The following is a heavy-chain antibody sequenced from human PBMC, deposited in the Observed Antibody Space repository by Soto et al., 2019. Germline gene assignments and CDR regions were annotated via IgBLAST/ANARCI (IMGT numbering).Heavy chain of an antibody. V-gene: IGHV5-51*01. J-gene: IGHJ3*02. Sequence: GESLKISCKGSGYSFTSYWIGWVRQMPGKGLEWMGIIYPGDSDTRYSPSFQGQVTISADKSISTAYLQWSSLKASDAAMYYCASPGIAVAGTGDAFYILGQGTMVTVSS. CDR2: IYPGDSDT. CDR1: GYSFTSYW. D-gene: IGHD6-19*01. CDR3: ASPGIAVAGTGDAFYI.